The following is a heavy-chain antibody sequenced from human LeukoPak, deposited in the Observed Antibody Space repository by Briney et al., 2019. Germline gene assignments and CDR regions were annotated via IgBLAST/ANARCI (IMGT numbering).Heavy chain of an antibody. CDR2: INPNSGGT. CDR3: ARVLRKEGDFDY. V-gene: IGHV1-2*02. Sequence: ASVKISCKACGYTFTGYYMHWVRQAPGQGLEWMGWINPNSGGTNYAQKFQGRVTMTRDTSISTAYMELSRLRSDDTAVYYCARVLRKEGDFDYWGQGTLVTVSS. J-gene: IGHJ4*02. D-gene: IGHD3-16*01. CDR1: GYTFTGYY.